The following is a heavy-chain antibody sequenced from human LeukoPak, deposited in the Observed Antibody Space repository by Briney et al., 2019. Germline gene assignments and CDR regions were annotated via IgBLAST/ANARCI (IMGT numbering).Heavy chain of an antibody. J-gene: IGHJ4*02. CDR3: ARDQEWQTIRFDY. Sequence: ASVKVSCKASGGTFSSYAISWVRQAPGQGLEWMGGIIPIFGTANYAQKFQGRVTITADESTSTAYMELSSLRSEDTAVYYCARDQEWQTIRFDYWGQGTLVTVSS. V-gene: IGHV1-69*01. CDR1: GGTFSSYA. CDR2: IIPIFGTA. D-gene: IGHD3-3*01.